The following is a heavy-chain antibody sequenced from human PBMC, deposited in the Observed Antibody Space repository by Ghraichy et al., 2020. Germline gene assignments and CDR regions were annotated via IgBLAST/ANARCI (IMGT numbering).Heavy chain of an antibody. CDR3: ARDLQTWIHRLDYGMDV. J-gene: IGHJ6*02. V-gene: IGHV3-33*01. Sequence: GGSLRLSCAASGFTFSSYGMHWVRQAPGKGLEWVAVIWYDGSNKYYADSVKGRFTISRDNSKNTLYLQMNSLRAEDTAVYYCARDLQTWIHRLDYGMDVWGQGTTVTVSS. CDR2: IWYDGSNK. CDR1: GFTFSSYG. D-gene: IGHD5-18*01.